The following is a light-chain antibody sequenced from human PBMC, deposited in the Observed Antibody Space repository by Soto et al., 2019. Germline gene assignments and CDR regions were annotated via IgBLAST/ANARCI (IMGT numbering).Light chain of an antibody. CDR2: AAS. CDR1: QSISSY. J-gene: IGKJ3*01. V-gene: IGKV1-39*01. Sequence: DIQMTQSPSSLSASVGDRVTITCRASQSISSYLNWYQQKPGKAPKLLIHAASSLQGGVPSRFSGSGSGTDFTLTITSLQPEDFATYYCQQSYSALFTFGPGTKVDI. CDR3: QQSYSALFT.